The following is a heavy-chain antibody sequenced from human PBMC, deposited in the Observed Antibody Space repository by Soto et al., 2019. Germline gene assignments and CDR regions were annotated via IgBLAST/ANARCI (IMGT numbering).Heavy chain of an antibody. CDR3: AKDGNPIPYLTGYYRLGWFDP. J-gene: IGHJ5*02. CDR1: GFTFSSYA. Sequence: GSLRLSCAASGFTFSSYAMSWVRQAPGKGLEWVSAISGSGGSTYYADSVKGRFTISRDNSKNTLYLQMNSLRAEDTAVYYCAKDGNPIPYLTGYYRLGWFDPWGQGTLVTVSS. V-gene: IGHV3-23*01. D-gene: IGHD3-9*01. CDR2: ISGSGGST.